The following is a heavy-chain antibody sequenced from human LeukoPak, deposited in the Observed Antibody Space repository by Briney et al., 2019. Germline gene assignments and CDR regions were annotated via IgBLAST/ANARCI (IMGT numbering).Heavy chain of an antibody. CDR3: ARDPAIAVAGKGYFLH. D-gene: IGHD6-19*01. V-gene: IGHV1-18*01. CDR1: GYTFSNYS. J-gene: IGHJ1*01. CDR2: ISAYNGNT. Sequence: ASVKVSCKASGYTFSNYSINWVRQAPGQRLEWIGWISAYNGNTDYPQKLQGRVTMTTDTSTSTAYMELRSLRSDDTAVYYCARDPAIAVAGKGYFLHWGQGTLVTVSS.